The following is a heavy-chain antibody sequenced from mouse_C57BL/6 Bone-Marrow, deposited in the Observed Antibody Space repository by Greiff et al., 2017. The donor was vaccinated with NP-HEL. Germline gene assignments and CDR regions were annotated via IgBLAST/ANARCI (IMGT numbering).Heavy chain of an antibody. D-gene: IGHD4-1*01. Sequence: EVHLVESGGGLVKPGGSLKLSCAASGFTFSDYGMHWVRQAPEKGLEWVAYISSGSSTIYYVDTVKGRFTISRDNAKNTLFLQMTSRRSEDTAMYYCARRRLGRGYFDYWGQGTTLTVSS. CDR1: GFTFSDYG. CDR2: ISSGSSTI. J-gene: IGHJ2*01. V-gene: IGHV5-17*01. CDR3: ARRRLGRGYFDY.